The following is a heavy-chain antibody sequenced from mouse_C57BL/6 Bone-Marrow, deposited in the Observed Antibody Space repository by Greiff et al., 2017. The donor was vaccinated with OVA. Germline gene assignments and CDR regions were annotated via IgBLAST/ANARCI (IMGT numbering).Heavy chain of an antibody. CDR1: GFTFSSYG. CDR2: ISSGGSYT. CDR3: ARHPLYYRNWYFDV. Sequence: VQLKESGGDLVKPGGSLKLSCAASGFTFSSYGMSWVRQTPDKRLEWVATISSGGSYTYYPDSVKGRFTISRDNAKNTLYLQMSSLKSEDTAMYYCARHPLYYRNWYFDVWGTGTTVTVSS. J-gene: IGHJ1*03. V-gene: IGHV5-6*01. D-gene: IGHD2-12*01.